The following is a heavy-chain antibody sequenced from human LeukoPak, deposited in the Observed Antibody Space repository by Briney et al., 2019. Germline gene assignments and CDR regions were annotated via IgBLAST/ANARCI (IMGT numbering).Heavy chain of an antibody. CDR3: ARSAIVGATSLGWFDP. CDR2: MNPNSGNT. Sequence: ASVKVSCKASGYTFTSYDINWVRQATGQGLEWMGWMNPNSGNTGYAQKFQGRVTMTRNTSISTAYMELRSLRSDDTAVYYCARSAIVGATSLGWFDPWGQGTLVTVSS. D-gene: IGHD1-26*01. CDR1: GYTFTSYD. J-gene: IGHJ5*02. V-gene: IGHV1-8*01.